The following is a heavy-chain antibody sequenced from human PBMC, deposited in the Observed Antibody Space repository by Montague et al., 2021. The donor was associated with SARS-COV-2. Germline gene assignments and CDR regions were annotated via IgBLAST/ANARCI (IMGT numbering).Heavy chain of an antibody. CDR2: IDHSGDT. V-gene: IGHV4-59*01. D-gene: IGHD3-9*01. Sequence: SETLSLTCTVSGGSISSYYWSWIRQPPGKGLEWIGYIDHSGDTNYNPSLKSRVTLSVNTSKNQFSLKMSSVTAADTAVYYCARAIVTGYLGVPVGGHLDDWGQGTLVTVSS. J-gene: IGHJ4*02. CDR1: GGSISSYY. CDR3: ARAIVTGYLGVPVGGHLDD.